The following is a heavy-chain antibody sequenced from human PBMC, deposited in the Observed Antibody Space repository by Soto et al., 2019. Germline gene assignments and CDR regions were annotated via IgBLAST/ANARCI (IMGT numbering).Heavy chain of an antibody. CDR1: GFTFSSYD. V-gene: IGHV3-64D*06. Sequence: PGGSLRLSCSASGFTFSSYDMHWVRQAPGKGLEYVSAIKNSGSTTNYADSVKGRFTISRDNSKNMLYLQMSSLTSEDTAVYYCAVVAGSYWFDCWGQGTLVTVSS. J-gene: IGHJ4*02. CDR3: AVVAGSYWFDC. D-gene: IGHD6-19*01. CDR2: IKNSGSTT.